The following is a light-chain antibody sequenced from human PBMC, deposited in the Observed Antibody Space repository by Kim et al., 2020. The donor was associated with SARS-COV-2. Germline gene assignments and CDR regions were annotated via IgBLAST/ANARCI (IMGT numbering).Light chain of an antibody. CDR3: SSYSTSGAWV. CDR2: DVT. V-gene: IGLV2-14*03. CDR1: SSDIGAYNY. Sequence: GQSITISCIGLSSDIGAYNYVSLFQQHPGKAPKLMIYDVTKWPSGISNRFSGSKSGNTASLTISGLQAEDEADYYCSSYSTSGAWVFGGGTQLTVL. J-gene: IGLJ3*02.